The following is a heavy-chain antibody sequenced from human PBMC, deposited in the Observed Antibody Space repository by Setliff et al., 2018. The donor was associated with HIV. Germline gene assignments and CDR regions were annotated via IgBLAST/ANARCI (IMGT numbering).Heavy chain of an antibody. CDR1: GGSISSHY. J-gene: IGHJ4*02. V-gene: IGHV4-59*11. CDR2: IYYSGST. CDR3: AKGLDGGWMPFDY. Sequence: KASETLSLTCTVSGGSISSHYWSWIRQPPGKGLEWIGSIYYSGSTNYNPSLKSRFTLSRDNSKNTLYLQMNSLRPEDTAVYYCAKGLDGGWMPFDYWGQGALVTVSS. D-gene: IGHD2-15*01.